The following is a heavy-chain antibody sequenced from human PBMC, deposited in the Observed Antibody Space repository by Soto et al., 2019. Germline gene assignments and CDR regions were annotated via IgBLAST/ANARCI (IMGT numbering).Heavy chain of an antibody. CDR2: ISWNSGSI. CDR1: GFTFDDYA. Sequence: EVQLVESGGGLVQPGRSLRLSCAASGFTFDDYAMHWVRQAPGKGLEWVSGISWNSGSIDYTDSVKGRFTISRDNAKNSLYLQMNSLRAEDTAFYYCVAHAHRHDYFLMDVWGKGTTVTVSS. CDR3: VAHAHRHDYFLMDV. V-gene: IGHV3-9*01. J-gene: IGHJ6*03.